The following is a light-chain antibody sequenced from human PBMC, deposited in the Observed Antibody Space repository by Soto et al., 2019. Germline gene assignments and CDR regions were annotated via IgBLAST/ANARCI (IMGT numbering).Light chain of an antibody. V-gene: IGKV1-27*01. CDR3: HKYNHAPT. CDR2: ATS. J-gene: IGKJ4*01. Sequence: DIQLTQSPSSLSASVGDRVTITCRASQAISSYFAWYQQKPGKVPELLIYATSTLQSGAPSRFSGSGSGTDFTVTISSLQPEDVATYYCHKYNHAPTFGGGTKVEIK. CDR1: QAISSY.